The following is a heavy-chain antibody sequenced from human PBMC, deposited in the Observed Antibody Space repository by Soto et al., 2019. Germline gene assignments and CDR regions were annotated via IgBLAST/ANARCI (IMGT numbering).Heavy chain of an antibody. Sequence: QPGGSLRLSCAASGFTFNNYAMGWVRQAPGKGLEWVSAITGSGSDTYYVDSVKGRFTISRDNSKNTLYLQMNSLRAEDTAVYYFAKLGSSSWSPHYYFDYWGQGTLVTVSS. CDR1: GFTFNNYA. D-gene: IGHD2-2*01. CDR3: AKLGSSSWSPHYYFDY. CDR2: ITGSGSDT. J-gene: IGHJ4*02. V-gene: IGHV3-23*01.